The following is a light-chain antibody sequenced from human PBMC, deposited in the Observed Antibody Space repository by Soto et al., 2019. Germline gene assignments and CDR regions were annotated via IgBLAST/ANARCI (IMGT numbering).Light chain of an antibody. CDR2: DAS. CDR1: QSVSGW. V-gene: IGKV1-5*01. J-gene: IGKJ1*01. CDR3: QQYETFAGT. Sequence: DIEMSKYPSSLSASEGSTINVTCRASQSVSGWLAWYQQKPGEAPKLLIYDASALPRGVPSRFSGSGSGTKFTLTIASLQPDDFATYDCQQYETFAGTFGPGTKVDI.